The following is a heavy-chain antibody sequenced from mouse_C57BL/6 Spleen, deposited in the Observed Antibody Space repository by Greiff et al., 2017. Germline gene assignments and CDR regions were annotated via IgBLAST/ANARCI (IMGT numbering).Heavy chain of an antibody. V-gene: IGHV14-4*01. CDR2: IDPENGDT. CDR1: GFNFKDDY. CDR3: TAEGD. Sequence: EVQGVESGAELVRPGASVKLSCTASGFNFKDDYMHWVKQRPEQGLEWIGWIDPENGDTEYASKFQGKATITAATSSNTAYLQLSSLTSEDSAVYCCTAEGDWGQGTTLTVSS. J-gene: IGHJ2*01.